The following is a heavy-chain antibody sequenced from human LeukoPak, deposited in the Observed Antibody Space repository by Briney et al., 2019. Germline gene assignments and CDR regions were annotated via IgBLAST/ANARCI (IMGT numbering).Heavy chain of an antibody. J-gene: IGHJ6*02. CDR2: ISSNGATT. CDR1: GFTFSSYW. CDR3: ARGPGALPAALGMDV. V-gene: IGHV3-64*04. Sequence: PGGSLRLSCAASGFTFSSYWMNWARQAPGKGLEFVSHISSNGATTYYADSVKGRFTISRDNSKNTLYLQMNSLRAEDTAVYYCARGPGALPAALGMDVWGQGTTVTVSS. D-gene: IGHD3-10*01.